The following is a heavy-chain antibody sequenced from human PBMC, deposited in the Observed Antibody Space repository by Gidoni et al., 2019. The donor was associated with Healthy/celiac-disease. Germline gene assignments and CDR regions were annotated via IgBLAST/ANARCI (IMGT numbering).Heavy chain of an antibody. CDR1: GFTFGHYA. CDR3: TRVYDYVWGEAGAEYYFDY. D-gene: IGHD3-16*01. J-gene: IGHJ4*02. V-gene: IGHV3-49*05. Sequence: EVQLVESGGGLVKPGRSLRLSCTASGFTFGHYAMSLFRQAPGKGLEWVGFIRSKAYGGTTEYAASVKGRFTISRDDSKSIAYLQMNSLKTEDTAVYYCTRVYDYVWGEAGAEYYFDYWGQGTLVTVSS. CDR2: IRSKAYGGTT.